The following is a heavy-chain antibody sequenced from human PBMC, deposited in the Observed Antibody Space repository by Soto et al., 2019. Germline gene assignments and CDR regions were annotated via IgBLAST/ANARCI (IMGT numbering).Heavy chain of an antibody. D-gene: IGHD5-12*01. V-gene: IGHV3-23*01. J-gene: IGHJ6*02. CDR2: ISRRGGDT. CDR1: GFTFSSYA. CDR3: ATDQVEATYYYYYGMDV. Sequence: PGGSLRLSCAASGFTFSSYALTWVRQAPGKGLEWVSSISRRGGDTYYADSVRGRFTISRDNARSTLYLQMNSLRAEDTAIYYCATDQVEATYYYYYGMDVRGQGTTVTV.